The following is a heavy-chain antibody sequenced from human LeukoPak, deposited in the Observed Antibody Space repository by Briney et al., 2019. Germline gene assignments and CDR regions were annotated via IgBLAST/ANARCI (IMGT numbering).Heavy chain of an antibody. CDR2: ISYDGSNK. J-gene: IGHJ4*02. D-gene: IGHD2-15*01. Sequence: GRSLRLSCAASGFTFSSYAMHWVRQAPGKGLEWVAVISYDGSNKYYADSVKGRFTISRDNSKNTLYLQMNSLRAEDTAVYYCASIVFWGQGTLVTVSS. CDR3: ASIVF. V-gene: IGHV3-30*01. CDR1: GFTFSSYA.